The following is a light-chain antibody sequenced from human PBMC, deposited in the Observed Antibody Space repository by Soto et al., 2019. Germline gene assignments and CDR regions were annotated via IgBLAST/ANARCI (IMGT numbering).Light chain of an antibody. J-gene: IGKJ5*01. V-gene: IGKV3-15*01. CDR3: QQYNNWTPIT. CDR1: QSVSSN. Sequence: SPATLSVSPGERVTLSCRASQSVSSNLAWYQQKPGQAPRLLIFGASTRATGIPARFSGSGSGTEFTLTISSLQSEDFAIYYCQQYNNWTPITFGQGTRLEIK. CDR2: GAS.